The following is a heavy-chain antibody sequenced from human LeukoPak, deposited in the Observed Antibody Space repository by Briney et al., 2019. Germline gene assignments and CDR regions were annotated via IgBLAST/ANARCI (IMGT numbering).Heavy chain of an antibody. J-gene: IGHJ4*02. CDR1: GFTFSSYA. D-gene: IGHD3-9*01. Sequence: GGSLRLSCAASGFTFSSYAMHWVRQAPGKGLEWVAFIHYDGSNNYYADSVKGRFTISRDNAKNSLYLQMNSLRAEDTAVYYCARDLRYFDWLLWGGFDYWGQGTLVTVSS. CDR2: IHYDGSNN. V-gene: IGHV3-30*02. CDR3: ARDLRYFDWLLWGGFDY.